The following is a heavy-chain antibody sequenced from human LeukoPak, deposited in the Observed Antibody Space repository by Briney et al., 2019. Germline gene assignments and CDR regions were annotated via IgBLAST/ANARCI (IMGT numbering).Heavy chain of an antibody. Sequence: GGSLRLSCAASGFTFSSYSMNWVRQAPGKGLEWVSSISSSSSYIYYADSVKGRFTISRDNAKNSLYLQVNSLRAEDTAVYYCARGPASYYGDYEVYWGQGTLVTVSS. D-gene: IGHD4-17*01. V-gene: IGHV3-21*01. CDR3: ARGPASYYGDYEVY. CDR2: ISSSSSYI. CDR1: GFTFSSYS. J-gene: IGHJ4*02.